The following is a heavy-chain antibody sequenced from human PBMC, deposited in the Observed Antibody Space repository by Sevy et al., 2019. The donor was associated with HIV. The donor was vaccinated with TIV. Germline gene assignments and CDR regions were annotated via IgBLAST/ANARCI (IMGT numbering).Heavy chain of an antibody. CDR2: INHSGST. CDR3: ARDSSSRFDY. Sequence: SETLSLTCAAYGGSFSGYYWSWIRQPPGKGLEWIGEINHSGSTNYNPSLKSRVTISVDTSKNQFSLKLSSVTAADTAVYYCARDSSSRFDYWGQGTLVTVSS. J-gene: IGHJ4*02. CDR1: GGSFSGYY. V-gene: IGHV4-34*01. D-gene: IGHD6-6*01.